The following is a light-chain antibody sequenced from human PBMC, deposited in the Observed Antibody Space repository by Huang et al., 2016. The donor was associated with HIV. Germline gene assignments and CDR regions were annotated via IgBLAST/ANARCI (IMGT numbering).Light chain of an antibody. V-gene: IGKV1-5*01. CDR2: DAS. Sequence: DFQMTQSPSTLSASVGDRVTITCRASQSISSWLAWYQQKPGKAPKLLIYDASSLESGVPSSFSGSGSGTEFTLTISSLQPDNFATYYCQQYNSYPWTFGQGTKVEIK. CDR3: QQYNSYPWT. CDR1: QSISSW. J-gene: IGKJ1*01.